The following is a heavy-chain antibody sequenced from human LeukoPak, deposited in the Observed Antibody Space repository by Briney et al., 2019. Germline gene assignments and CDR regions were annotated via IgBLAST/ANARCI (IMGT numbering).Heavy chain of an antibody. V-gene: IGHV3-30*04. CDR3: ARPPSSMVRGVIPFDY. Sequence: GGSLRLSCAASGFTFSSYAMHWVRQAPGKGLEWVAVISYDGSNKYYADSVKGRFTISRDNSKNMLYLQMNSLRAEDTAVYYCARPPSSMVRGVIPFDYWGQGTLVTVSS. D-gene: IGHD3-10*01. CDR1: GFTFSSYA. CDR2: ISYDGSNK. J-gene: IGHJ4*02.